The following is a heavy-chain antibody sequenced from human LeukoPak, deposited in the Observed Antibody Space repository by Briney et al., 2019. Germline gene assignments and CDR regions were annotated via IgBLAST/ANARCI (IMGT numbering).Heavy chain of an antibody. D-gene: IGHD3-16*01. CDR1: GFTFSDYW. J-gene: IGHJ4*02. V-gene: IGHV3-74*01. CDR3: AKGGDLITYFDY. Sequence: GGSLRLSCAASGFTFSDYWIHWVRQAPGQGLVWVSRINSDGSSTNYADSVKGRFTISRDNAKNTLYLQMNSLRAEDTAVYYCAKGGDLITYFDYWGQGTLVTVSS. CDR2: INSDGSST.